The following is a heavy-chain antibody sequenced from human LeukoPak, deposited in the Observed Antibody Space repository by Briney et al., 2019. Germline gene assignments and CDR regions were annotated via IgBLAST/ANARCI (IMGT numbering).Heavy chain of an antibody. D-gene: IGHD1-1*01. J-gene: IGHJ4*02. Sequence: GGSLRLSCAASGFTFSSYDMNWVRQAPGKGLEWVSYIHSSGGTIYYADSVKGRFTISRDSAKNSVYLRMNSLRAEDTALYYCARKLTGTTYFDCWGQGTLSPSPQ. CDR3: ARKLTGTTYFDC. V-gene: IGHV3-48*03. CDR2: IHSSGGTI. CDR1: GFTFSSYD.